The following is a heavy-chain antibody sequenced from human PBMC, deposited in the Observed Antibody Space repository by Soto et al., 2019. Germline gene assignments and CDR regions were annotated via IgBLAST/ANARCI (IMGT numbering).Heavy chain of an antibody. CDR3: ARGITIFGVVQGPDY. J-gene: IGHJ4*02. CDR2: INSDGSST. CDR1: GFTCSSDW. D-gene: IGHD3-3*01. Sequence: EVQLVESGGGLVQPGGSLRLACAASGFTCSSDWMHWVRQAPGKVLVWVSRINSDGSSTSYADSVKGRFTIARDNAKNTLYLQMNSLRAEDTAVYYCARGITIFGVVQGPDYWGQGTLVTVSS. V-gene: IGHV3-74*01.